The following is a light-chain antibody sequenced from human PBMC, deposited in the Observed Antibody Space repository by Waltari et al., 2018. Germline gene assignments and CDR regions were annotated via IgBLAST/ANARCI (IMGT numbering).Light chain of an antibody. CDR1: QSISSY. CDR3: QQSYSTRWT. Sequence: DIQMTQSPSSLSASVGDRVTITCRASQSISSYLNWYQQKPGKAPKPLIYAASSLQSGVPSRFSGSRSGTDFTLTISSLQPEDFATYYCQQSYSTRWTFGQGTKVEIK. J-gene: IGKJ1*01. CDR2: AAS. V-gene: IGKV1-39*01.